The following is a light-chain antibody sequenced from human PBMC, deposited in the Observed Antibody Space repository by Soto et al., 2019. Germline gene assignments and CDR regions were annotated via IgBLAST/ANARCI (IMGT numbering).Light chain of an antibody. CDR1: SSDVGGYNY. CDR3: SSYTSSSTLGV. Sequence: QSALTQPASVSGSPGQSITISCTGTSSDVGGYNYVSWYQQHPGKAPKLMIYDVSNRPSGVSNRFSGAKSGNTASLPISGLQVEDEADYYCSSYTSSSTLGVFGGGTKLTVL. V-gene: IGLV2-14*01. CDR2: DVS. J-gene: IGLJ2*01.